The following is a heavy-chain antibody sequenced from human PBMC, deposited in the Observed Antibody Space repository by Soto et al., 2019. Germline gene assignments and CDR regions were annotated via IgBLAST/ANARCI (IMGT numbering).Heavy chain of an antibody. V-gene: IGHV3-23*01. CDR2: ISGSGGST. Sequence: GSLRLSCAASGFTFSSYAKSWVRQAPGKGLEWVSAISGSGGSTYYADSVKGRFTISRDNSKNTLYLQMNSLRAEDTAVYYCAKVGSSSWYEYYYYMDVWGKGSTVTVSS. CDR1: GFTFSSYA. J-gene: IGHJ6*03. CDR3: AKVGSSSWYEYYYYMDV. D-gene: IGHD6-13*01.